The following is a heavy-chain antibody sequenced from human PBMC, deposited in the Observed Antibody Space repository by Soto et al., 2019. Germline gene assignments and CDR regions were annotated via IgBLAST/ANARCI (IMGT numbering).Heavy chain of an antibody. CDR1: GGTFNNYA. V-gene: IGHV1-69*01. Sequence: QVQLVPSGAEVKKPGSSVKVSCKTSGGTFNNYAISWVRQAPGQGLEWMGGLIPNFDTPNYAQKFQDRLTIIADESTSTVSMELRSLRSDDTAVYYCAVAMVREILIFESSGMHVWGQGTTVTVSS. CDR3: AVAMVREILIFESSGMHV. CDR2: LIPNFDTP. D-gene: IGHD3-10*01. J-gene: IGHJ6*02.